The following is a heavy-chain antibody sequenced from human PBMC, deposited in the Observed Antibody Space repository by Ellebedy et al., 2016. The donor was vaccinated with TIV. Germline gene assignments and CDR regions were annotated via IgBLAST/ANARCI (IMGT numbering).Heavy chain of an antibody. CDR1: GFTVSNNY. D-gene: IGHD5-12*01. V-gene: IGHV3-53*01. Sequence: GGSLRLXXAASGFTVSNNYMNWVRQAPGKGLEWVSLIYSGGSTHYADSVKGRFTISRDNSKNTLYLQMNSLRAEDTAVYYCAKDLRSGYDRKVYYFDYWGQGTLVTVSS. CDR3: AKDLRSGYDRKVYYFDY. J-gene: IGHJ4*02. CDR2: IYSGGST.